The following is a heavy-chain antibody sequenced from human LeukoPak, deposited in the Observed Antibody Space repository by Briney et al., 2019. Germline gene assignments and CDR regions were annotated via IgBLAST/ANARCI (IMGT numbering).Heavy chain of an antibody. J-gene: IGHJ4*02. CDR1: GGTFSSYA. CDR3: ARNLGYGGNPYFDY. V-gene: IGHV1-69*06. CDR2: IIPIFGTA. D-gene: IGHD4-23*01. Sequence: SVKVSCKASGGTFSSYAISWVRQAPGQGLEWMGRIIPIFGTANYAQKFQGRVTITADKSTSTAYMELSSLRSEDTAVYYCARNLGYGGNPYFDYWGQGTLVTVSP.